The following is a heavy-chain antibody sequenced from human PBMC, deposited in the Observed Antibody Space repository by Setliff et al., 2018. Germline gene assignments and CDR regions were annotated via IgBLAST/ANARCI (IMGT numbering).Heavy chain of an antibody. CDR3: ATRAGGGSGPLYSYRYMDV. V-gene: IGHV3-20*04. Sequence: PGGSLRLSCAASGFYFDDYGMNWVRQVPGKGLEWVAGINWNGRATGYADSVKGRFTISRDNAKNYVYLQMDSLRVEDTALYYCATRAGGGSGPLYSYRYMDVWGKGTSVTVSS. CDR2: INWNGRAT. J-gene: IGHJ6*03. D-gene: IGHD6-19*01. CDR1: GFYFDDYG.